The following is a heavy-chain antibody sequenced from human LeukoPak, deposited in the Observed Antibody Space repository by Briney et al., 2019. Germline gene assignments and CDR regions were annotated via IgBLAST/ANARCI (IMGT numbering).Heavy chain of an antibody. CDR3: ARDAVSGDAFDI. Sequence: GGSLRLSCAASGFTVSSNYMSWVRQAPGKGLEWVSVIYSGGSPYYADSVKGRFTISRDNSKNTLYLQMISLRAEDTAVYYCARDAVSGDAFDIWGQGTMVTVSS. CDR1: GFTVSSNY. J-gene: IGHJ3*02. D-gene: IGHD3-22*01. V-gene: IGHV3-53*01. CDR2: IYSGGSP.